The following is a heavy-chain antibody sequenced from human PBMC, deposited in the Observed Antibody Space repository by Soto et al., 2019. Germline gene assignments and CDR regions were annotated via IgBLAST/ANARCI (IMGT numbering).Heavy chain of an antibody. D-gene: IGHD3-3*01. CDR2: ISGSGGST. J-gene: IGHJ4*02. CDR1: GFTFSSYA. V-gene: IGHV3-23*01. Sequence: GGSLRVSCAASGFTFSSYAMSWGRQAPGKGLEWVSAISGSGGSTYYADSVKGRFTISRDNSKNTLYLQMNSLRAEDTAVYYCAKVRTIFGAPSYFDYWGQGTLVTVSS. CDR3: AKVRTIFGAPSYFDY.